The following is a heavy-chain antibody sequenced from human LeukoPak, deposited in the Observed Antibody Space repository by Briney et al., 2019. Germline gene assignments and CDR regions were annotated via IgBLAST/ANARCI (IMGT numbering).Heavy chain of an antibody. V-gene: IGHV1-2*02. CDR3: AREQSYYYDSSGYYPLDY. CDR2: INPNSGGT. J-gene: IGHJ4*02. CDR1: GYTFTGYY. D-gene: IGHD3-22*01. Sequence: ASVKVSCKASGYTFTGYYMHWVRQAPGQGLEWMGWINPNSGGTNYAQKFQGRVTMTRDTSISTAYMELSRLRSDDTAVYYCAREQSYYYDSSGYYPLDYWGQGTLVTVSS.